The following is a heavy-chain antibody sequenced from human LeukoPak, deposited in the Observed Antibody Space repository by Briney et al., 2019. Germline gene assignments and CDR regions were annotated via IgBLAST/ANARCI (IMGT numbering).Heavy chain of an antibody. J-gene: IGHJ3*02. V-gene: IGHV3-23*01. CDR1: GFTFSSYA. D-gene: IGHD2-21*02. CDR3: AKGYNCGGDCFDAFDI. CDR2: ISGSGGST. Sequence: GGSLRLSCAASGFTFSSYAMSWVRQAPGKGLEWVSAISGSGGSTYYADSVKGRFTISRDNSKNTLYLQMNSLRAEDTAVYYCAKGYNCGGDCFDAFDIWGQGTMVTVSS.